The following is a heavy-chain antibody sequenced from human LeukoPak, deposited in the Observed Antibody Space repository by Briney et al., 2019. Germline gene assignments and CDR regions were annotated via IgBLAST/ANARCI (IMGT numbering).Heavy chain of an antibody. D-gene: IGHD6-13*01. CDR3: AKETSRGNWYFDL. CDR1: GFTFDDYA. Sequence: GGSLRLSCAASGFTFDDYAMHWVRQAPGKGLEWVSGISWNSGSIGYADSVKGRFTISRDNAKNSLYLQMNSLRAEDMALYYCAKETSRGNWYFDLWGRGTLVTVSS. CDR2: ISWNSGSI. J-gene: IGHJ2*01. V-gene: IGHV3-9*03.